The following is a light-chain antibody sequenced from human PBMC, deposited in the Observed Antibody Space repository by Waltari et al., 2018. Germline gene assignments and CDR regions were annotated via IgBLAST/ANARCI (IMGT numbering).Light chain of an antibody. CDR3: MQTLEAPLT. CDR1: QSLLHSNGNTY. V-gene: IGKV2-28*01. Sequence: DIMVTQSPLSLPVTPGEPASISCRSSQSLLHSNGNTYLEWYLQKPGQSPQFLIYLSYMRAPGVPDRFSGSGSGTDFTLKISRVEAEDVGVYYCMQTLEAPLTFGGGTKVEIK. CDR2: LSY. J-gene: IGKJ4*01.